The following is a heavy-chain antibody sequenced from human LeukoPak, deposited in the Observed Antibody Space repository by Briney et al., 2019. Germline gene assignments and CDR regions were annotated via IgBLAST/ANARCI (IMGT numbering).Heavy chain of an antibody. D-gene: IGHD6-13*01. CDR3: ARLDAPAAGAGNHYYMDV. J-gene: IGHJ6*03. CDR1: GGSISSYY. Sequence: PSETLSLTCTVSGGSISSYYWSWIRQPPGKGLEWIGYIYYSGSTNYNPSLKTRVTISVDTSKNQFSLKLSSVTAADTAVYYCARLDAPAAGAGNHYYMDVWGKGTTVTVSS. V-gene: IGHV4-59*01. CDR2: IYYSGST.